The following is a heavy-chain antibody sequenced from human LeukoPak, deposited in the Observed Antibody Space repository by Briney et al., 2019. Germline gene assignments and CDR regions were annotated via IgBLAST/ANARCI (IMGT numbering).Heavy chain of an antibody. CDR2: ISAYNGNT. Sequence: ASVKVSCKASGYTFTSYGISWVRQAPGQGLEWMGRISAYNGNTNYAQKLQGRVTMTTDTSTSTAYMELRSLRSDDTAVYYCAREGSIAAAGSALYGMDVWGQGTTVTVSS. CDR3: AREGSIAAAGSALYGMDV. CDR1: GYTFTSYG. J-gene: IGHJ6*02. D-gene: IGHD6-13*01. V-gene: IGHV1-18*01.